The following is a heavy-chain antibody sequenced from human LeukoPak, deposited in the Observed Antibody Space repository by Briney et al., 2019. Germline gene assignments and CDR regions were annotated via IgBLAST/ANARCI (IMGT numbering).Heavy chain of an antibody. CDR3: ARGPADGNTRSYYYYYMDV. CDR2: IIPIFGTA. V-gene: IGHV1-69*13. CDR1: GGTFSSYA. Sequence: ASVKVSCKASGGTFSSYAISWVRQAPGQGLEWMGGIIPIFGTANYAQKFQGRVTITADESTSTAYMELSSLRSEDTAVYYCARGPADGNTRSYYYYYMDVWGKGTTVTISS. J-gene: IGHJ6*03. D-gene: IGHD1-14*01.